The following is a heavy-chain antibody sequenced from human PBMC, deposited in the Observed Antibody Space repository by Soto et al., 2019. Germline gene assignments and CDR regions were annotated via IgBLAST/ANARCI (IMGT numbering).Heavy chain of an antibody. D-gene: IGHD3-3*01. CDR1: GYTFTGYC. V-gene: IGHV1-2*04. Sequence: ASVKVSCKASGYTFTGYCMHWVRQAPGQGLEWMGWINPNSGGTNYAQKFQGWVTMTRDTSISTAYMELSRLRSDDTAVYYCANTRETYYDFWSGYYYYYYGMDVWGQGT. CDR2: INPNSGGT. CDR3: ANTRETYYDFWSGYYYYYYGMDV. J-gene: IGHJ6*02.